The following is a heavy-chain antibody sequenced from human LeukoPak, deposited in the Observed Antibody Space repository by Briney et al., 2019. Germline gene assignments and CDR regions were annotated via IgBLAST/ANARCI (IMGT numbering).Heavy chain of an antibody. J-gene: IGHJ4*02. D-gene: IGHD6-19*01. CDR1: VESFSGYY. CDR2: INHSGST. CDR3: ARRKGTSGWSWGSPYYFGY. Sequence: SETPSLTCAVYVESFSGYYWSWIRQPPGKGVEWIGEINHSGSTNYSPSLKSRVTISVDTSKNQFSLKLSSVTAANTAVYYCARRKGTSGWSWGSPYYFGYWGQGTLVTVSS. V-gene: IGHV4-34*01.